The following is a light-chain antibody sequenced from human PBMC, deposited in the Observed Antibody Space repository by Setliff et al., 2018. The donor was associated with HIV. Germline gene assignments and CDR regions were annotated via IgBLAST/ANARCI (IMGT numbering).Light chain of an antibody. J-gene: IGLJ2*01. CDR1: SSDVGYYNS. V-gene: IGLV2-11*01. CDR2: DVS. CDR3: CSYAASYTSRV. Sequence: ALTQPRSVSGSPGQSITISCTGTSSDVGYYNSVSWYQQHPGKAPKLMIYDVSQRPSGVPDRFSGSKSGNTASLTISALQTEDEADYYCCSYAASYTSRVFGGGTKVTV.